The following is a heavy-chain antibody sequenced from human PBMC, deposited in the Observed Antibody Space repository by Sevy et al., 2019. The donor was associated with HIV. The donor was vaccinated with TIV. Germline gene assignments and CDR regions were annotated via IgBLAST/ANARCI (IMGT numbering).Heavy chain of an antibody. CDR1: EFTFISHP. J-gene: IGHJ5*02. D-gene: IGHD6-25*01. Sequence: GGSLRLSCASSEFTFISHPMTWVRQAPGKGLEWVASISSSGGSTYYADSVKGRFTISRDNSKKMVDLQMNSLGVADTAVYCCAKEDFRGFDAWGQGTLVTVSS. CDR2: ISSSGGST. V-gene: IGHV3-23*01. CDR3: AKEDFRGFDA.